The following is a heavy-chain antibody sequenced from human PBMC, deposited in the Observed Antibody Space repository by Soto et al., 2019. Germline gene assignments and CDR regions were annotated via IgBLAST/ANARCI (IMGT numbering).Heavy chain of an antibody. CDR3: AKDLGPLKLLNYVFYGLDV. Sequence: LXLSCTASRFSLSSSYMRWVRQAPGMGLEWVAVIESGGTAHYADSVKGRFTISRDNPNNIIYLQLHTLRAEDTAVYYCAKDLGPLKLLNYVFYGLDVWGQGTTVTVSS. D-gene: IGHD2-21*02. CDR1: RFSLSSSY. CDR2: IESGGTA. J-gene: IGHJ6*02. V-gene: IGHV3-53*01.